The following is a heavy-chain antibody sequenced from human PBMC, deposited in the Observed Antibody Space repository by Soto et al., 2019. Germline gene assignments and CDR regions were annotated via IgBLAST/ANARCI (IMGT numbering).Heavy chain of an antibody. Sequence: EVQLLESGGGLVQPGGSLRLSSAASGFTFSSYAMSWVREAPGKGLEWVSAISGSGGSTYYADSVKGRFTISRDNSKNTLYLQMNSLRAEDTAVYYCAKDRLWWTPAAALTFDYWGQGNLVTVSS. D-gene: IGHD2-21*01. CDR3: AKDRLWWTPAAALTFDY. CDR1: GFTFSSYA. CDR2: ISGSGGST. V-gene: IGHV3-23*01. J-gene: IGHJ4*02.